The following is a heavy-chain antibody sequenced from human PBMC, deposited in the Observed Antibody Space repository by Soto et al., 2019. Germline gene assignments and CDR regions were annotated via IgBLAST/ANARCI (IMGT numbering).Heavy chain of an antibody. CDR2: IYYSGST. CDR3: ARLLRHKTYYYGSGSYSYGGMDV. V-gene: IGHV4-59*01. D-gene: IGHD3-10*01. CDR1: CGSISSYY. J-gene: IGHJ6*02. Sequence: SETLSLTCTVSCGSISSYYWSWIRQPPGKGLEWIGYIYYSGSTNYNPSLKSRVTISVDTSKNQFSLKLSSVTAADTAVYYCARLLRHKTYYYGSGSYSYGGMDVWGQGTTVTVSS.